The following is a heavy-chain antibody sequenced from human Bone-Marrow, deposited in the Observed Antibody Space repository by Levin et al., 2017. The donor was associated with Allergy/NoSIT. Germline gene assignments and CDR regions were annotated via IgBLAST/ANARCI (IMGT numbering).Heavy chain of an antibody. D-gene: IGHD3-16*02. CDR3: ARGMSSDYIWGSYRPDAFDV. J-gene: IGHJ3*01. V-gene: IGHV3-53*01. Sequence: LAGGSLRLSCAASGFTVGSNYMSWVRQAPGKGLEWVSVIYNSGSTYYADSVKGRFIISRDNSKNTLYLQMNSLRAEDTAVYYCARGMSSDYIWGSYRPDAFDVWGQGTMVSVSS. CDR1: GFTVGSNY. CDR2: IYNSGST.